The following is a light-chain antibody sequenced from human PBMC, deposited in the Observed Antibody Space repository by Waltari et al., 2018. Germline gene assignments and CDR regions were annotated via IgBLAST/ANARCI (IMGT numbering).Light chain of an antibody. V-gene: IGLV2-8*01. CDR3: SSYAGSYRV. Sequence: QSALTQPPSASGSPGQSVTISCTGTSSDVGGYNYVSWYQQHPGKAPKLMIYEVSNRPAGVSVRFAGSKSGNTASLTVSGLQAEDEADYYCSSYAGSYRVFGGGTKLTVL. CDR1: SSDVGGYNY. J-gene: IGLJ2*01. CDR2: EVS.